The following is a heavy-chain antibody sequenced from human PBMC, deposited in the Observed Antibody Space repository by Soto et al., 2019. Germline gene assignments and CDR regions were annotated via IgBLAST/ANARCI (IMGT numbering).Heavy chain of an antibody. CDR2: LSGSGGTT. J-gene: IGHJ4*02. CDR1: GVTVCNSA. D-gene: IGHD3-10*01. V-gene: IGHV3-23*01. CDR3: AKQRADYGSGADTFYFDS. Sequence: VGSMRISCTVSGVTVCNSAMNWVRQAPGKGLEWVSSLSGSGGTTYYADSVKGRFIISRDNSKNTLYLLMNSLRAEDTALYYCAKQRADYGSGADTFYFDSWGQGALVTVS.